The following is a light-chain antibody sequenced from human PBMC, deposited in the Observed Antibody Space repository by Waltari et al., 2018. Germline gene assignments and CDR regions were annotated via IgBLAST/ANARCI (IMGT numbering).Light chain of an antibody. CDR1: SSAVGPYNY. J-gene: IGLJ2*01. CDR3: SSYAGSNTHVL. V-gene: IGLV2-11*01. Sequence: SALTQPRSVSGSPGQSVTISCTVTSSAVGPYNYVSWYRHFPGKAPILLIYDVSSRPSAVPARFSGSKSGNTASLTISWLQTDDEADYYCSSYAGSNTHVLFGGGTKLTVL. CDR2: DVS.